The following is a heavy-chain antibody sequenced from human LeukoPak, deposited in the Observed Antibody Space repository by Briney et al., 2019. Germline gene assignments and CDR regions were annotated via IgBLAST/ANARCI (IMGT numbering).Heavy chain of an antibody. CDR3: AREMSGSNDAFDI. CDR2: IYEAGNT. CDR1: GFTLSTYD. J-gene: IGHJ3*02. Sequence: GGSLRLSCAASGFTLSTYDMHWVRQVTGEALEWVSMIYEAGNTYYTGSVKGRFTISRENAKNSLYLQMHGLTAGGTVVYYCAREMSGSNDAFDIWGPGTMVTVSS. D-gene: IGHD3-10*01. V-gene: IGHV3-13*01.